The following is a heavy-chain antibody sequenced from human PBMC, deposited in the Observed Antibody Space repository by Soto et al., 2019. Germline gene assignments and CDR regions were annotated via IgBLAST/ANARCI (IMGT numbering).Heavy chain of an antibody. CDR1: GFALSSYA. CDR2: ITGSGSTT. Sequence: EVHLLESGGGLVQPGGSLRLSCEASGFALSSYAMNWVRQAPGRGLEWVAAITGSGSTTYFADLVKGRFFISRDNSKNMLFLHMDSLRAEDTAIYYCATELQYLDWFTRPEYWGQGTLVTVSS. J-gene: IGHJ4*02. CDR3: ATELQYLDWFTRPEY. V-gene: IGHV3-23*01. D-gene: IGHD3-9*01.